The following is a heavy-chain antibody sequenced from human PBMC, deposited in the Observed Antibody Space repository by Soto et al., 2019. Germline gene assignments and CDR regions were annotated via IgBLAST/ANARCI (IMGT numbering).Heavy chain of an antibody. D-gene: IGHD2-2*01. CDR3: ARDPTKLIVPPESGWFDP. CDR1: GFTFSSYS. Sequence: GGSLRLSCAASGFTFSSYSMNWVRQAPGKGLEWVSYISSSSSTIYYADSVKGRFTISRDNAKNSLYLQMNSLRDEDTAVYYCARDPTKLIVPPESGWFDPWGQGTLVTVSS. CDR2: ISSSSSTI. V-gene: IGHV3-48*02. J-gene: IGHJ5*02.